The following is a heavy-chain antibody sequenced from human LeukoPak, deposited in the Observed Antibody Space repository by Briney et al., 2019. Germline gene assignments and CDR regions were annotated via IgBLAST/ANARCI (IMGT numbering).Heavy chain of an antibody. CDR3: ARGPVTTMNNWFDP. D-gene: IGHD4-17*01. V-gene: IGHV4-59*01. CDR2: TYYTGST. CDR1: GGSISSYY. Sequence: PSETLSLTCIVSGGSISSYYWSWIRQPPGKGLEWIGYTYYTGSTNYNPSLKSRITISVDTSKSQFSLKLTSVTAADTAFYYCARGPVTTMNNWFDPWGQGTLVTVSS. J-gene: IGHJ5*02.